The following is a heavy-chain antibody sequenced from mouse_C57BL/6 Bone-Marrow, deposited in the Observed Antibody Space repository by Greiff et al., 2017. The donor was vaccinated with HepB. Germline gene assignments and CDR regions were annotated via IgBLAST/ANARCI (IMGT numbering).Heavy chain of an antibody. Sequence: QVQLKQPGAELVKPGASVKLSCKASGYTFTSYWMHWVKQRPGRGLEWIGRIDPNSGGTKYNEKFKSKATLTVDKPSSTAYMQLSSLTSEDSAVYYCARNGSSPYWYFDVWGTGTTVTVSS. CDR2: IDPNSGGT. D-gene: IGHD1-1*01. CDR3: ARNGSSPYWYFDV. J-gene: IGHJ1*03. V-gene: IGHV1-72*01. CDR1: GYTFTSYW.